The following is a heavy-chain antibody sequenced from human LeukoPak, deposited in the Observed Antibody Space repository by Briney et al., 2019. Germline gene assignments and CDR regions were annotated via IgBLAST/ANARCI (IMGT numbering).Heavy chain of an antibody. CDR1: GYSISSGFY. Sequence: KTSETLSLTCTVSGYSISSGFYWGWIRQSPEKGLEWIGTIYHSGGTYYNPSLKSRVTISVDTSKNQFSLKLSSVTAADTAVYYCARGYAGSGSYYYYGMDIWGQGTTVTVSS. V-gene: IGHV4-38-2*02. J-gene: IGHJ6*02. CDR2: IYHSGGT. CDR3: ARGYAGSGSYYYYGMDI. D-gene: IGHD3-10*01.